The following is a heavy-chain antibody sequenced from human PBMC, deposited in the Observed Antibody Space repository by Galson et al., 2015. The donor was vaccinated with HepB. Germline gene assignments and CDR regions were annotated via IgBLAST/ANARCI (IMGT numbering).Heavy chain of an antibody. J-gene: IGHJ6*02. CDR2: IWYDGSNK. D-gene: IGHD6-13*01. Sequence: SLRLSCAASGFTFSSYGMHWVRQAPGKGLEWVAVIWYDGSNKYYADSVKGRFTISRDNSKNTLYLQMNSLRAEDTAVYYCARDRYSSSWLYYYYYYGMDVWGQGTTVTVSS. CDR3: ARDRYSSSWLYYYYYYGMDV. CDR1: GFTFSSYG. V-gene: IGHV3-33*08.